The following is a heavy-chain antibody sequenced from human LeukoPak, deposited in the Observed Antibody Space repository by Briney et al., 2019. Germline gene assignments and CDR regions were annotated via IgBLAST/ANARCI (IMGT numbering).Heavy chain of an antibody. CDR3: ARQRITIFGVVIIDEGYYFDY. J-gene: IGHJ4*02. CDR2: IYYSGST. V-gene: IGHV4-39*01. Sequence: SETLSLTCTVSGGSISSNNYYWGWIRQPPGKGLEWIGSIYYSGSTYYSPSLKSRVTISVDTSKNQFSLKLNSVTAADTAVYYCARQRITIFGVVIIDEGYYFDYWGQGTLVTVSS. D-gene: IGHD3-3*01. CDR1: GGSISSNNYY.